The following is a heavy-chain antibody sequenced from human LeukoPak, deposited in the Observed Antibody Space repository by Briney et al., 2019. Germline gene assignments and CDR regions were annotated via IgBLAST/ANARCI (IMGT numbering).Heavy chain of an antibody. CDR1: GFTVSSNY. Sequence: GGSLRLSCAASGFTVSSNYMSWVRQAPGKGLEWVSVIYSGGSTYYADSVKGRFTISRDNSKNTLYLQMNSLGAEDTAVYYCAKSSRGPGSTIDYWGQGTLVTVSS. V-gene: IGHV3-53*01. D-gene: IGHD3-10*01. CDR3: AKSSRGPGSTIDY. J-gene: IGHJ4*02. CDR2: IYSGGST.